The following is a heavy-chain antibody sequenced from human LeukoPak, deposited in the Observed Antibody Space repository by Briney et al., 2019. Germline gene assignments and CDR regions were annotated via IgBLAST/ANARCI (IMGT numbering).Heavy chain of an antibody. V-gene: IGHV3-30*18. Sequence: GRSLRLSCAASGFTFSSYGMHWVRQAPGKGLEWVAVISYDGSSKYYADSVKGRFTISRDNSKNTLYLQMNSLRAEDTAVYYCAKYRLSFTMVRGSIDFWGQGTLVTVSS. D-gene: IGHD3-10*01. CDR3: AKYRLSFTMVRGSIDF. CDR2: ISYDGSSK. CDR1: GFTFSSYG. J-gene: IGHJ4*02.